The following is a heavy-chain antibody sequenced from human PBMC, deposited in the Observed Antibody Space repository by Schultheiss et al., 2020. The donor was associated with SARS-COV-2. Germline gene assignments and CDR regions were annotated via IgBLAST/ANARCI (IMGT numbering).Heavy chain of an antibody. CDR2: INHSGST. Sequence: SETLSLTCAVYGGSFSGYYWSWIRQPPGKGLEWIGEINHSGSTNYNPSLKSRVTISVDKSKNQFSLKLSSVTAADTAVYYCATSIDTVTKPDAFDIWGQGTMVTVSS. J-gene: IGHJ3*02. D-gene: IGHD4-17*01. CDR1: GGSFSGYY. CDR3: ATSIDTVTKPDAFDI. V-gene: IGHV4-34*01.